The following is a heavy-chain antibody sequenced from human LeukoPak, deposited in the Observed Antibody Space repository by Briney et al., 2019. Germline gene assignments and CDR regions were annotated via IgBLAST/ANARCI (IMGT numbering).Heavy chain of an antibody. Sequence: SETLSLTCTVSGGSISSYYWSWIRQPPGKGLEWIGNIYYSGSTNYNPSLKSRVTISVDTSKNQFSLKLSSVTAADTAVYYCARAVDLGLPGYYDSSGPRGAFDIWGQGTMVTVSS. D-gene: IGHD3-22*01. CDR1: GGSISSYY. J-gene: IGHJ3*02. CDR2: IYYSGST. CDR3: ARAVDLGLPGYYDSSGPRGAFDI. V-gene: IGHV4-59*01.